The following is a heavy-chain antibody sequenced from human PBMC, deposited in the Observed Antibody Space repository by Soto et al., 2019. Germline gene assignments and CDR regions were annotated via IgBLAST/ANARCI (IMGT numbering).Heavy chain of an antibody. CDR1: GGTFTNYT. CDR3: ARGIGLRYFDWPFEY. Sequence: QVQLVQSGAEVKKPGSSVKVSCKASGGTFTNYTISWVRQAPGHGLEWMGGIIPMFGTTNHAQRFQGRVTINANKSTTTSHMELSSLISEDTAVYYCARGIGLRYFDWPFEYWGQGTLVTVSS. D-gene: IGHD3-9*01. V-gene: IGHV1-69*06. J-gene: IGHJ4*02. CDR2: IIPMFGTT.